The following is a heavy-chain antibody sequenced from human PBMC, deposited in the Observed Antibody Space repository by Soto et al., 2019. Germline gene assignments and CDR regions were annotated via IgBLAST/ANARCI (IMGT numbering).Heavy chain of an antibody. CDR3: ALGVEIWLKGGAFDI. D-gene: IGHD5-18*01. CDR2: IYWDDDK. J-gene: IGHJ3*02. Sequence: QITLKESGPTLVKPTQTLTLTCTFSGFSLSTSGVGVGLIRQPPGKALEWLALIYWDDDKRYSASLKSRLTITKDTSKNPVVRTMNNMDPVDTATYYCALGVEIWLKGGAFDIWGQGTMVTVSS. CDR1: GFSLSTSGVG. V-gene: IGHV2-5*02.